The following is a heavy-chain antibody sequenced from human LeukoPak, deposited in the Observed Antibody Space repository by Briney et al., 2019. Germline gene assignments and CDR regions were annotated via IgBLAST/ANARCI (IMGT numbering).Heavy chain of an antibody. CDR2: IYYSGST. Sequence: KPSETLSLTCTVSGGSISSSSYYWSWIRQPPGKGLEWIGYIYYSGSTNYNPSLKSRVTISVDTSKNQFSLKLSSVTAADTAVYYCARREAAAGTFDYWGQGTLVTVSS. D-gene: IGHD6-13*01. V-gene: IGHV4-61*05. CDR3: ARREAAAGTFDY. CDR1: GGSISSSSYY. J-gene: IGHJ4*02.